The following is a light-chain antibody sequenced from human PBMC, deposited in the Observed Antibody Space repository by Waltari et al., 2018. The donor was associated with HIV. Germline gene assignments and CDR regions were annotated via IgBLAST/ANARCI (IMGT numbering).Light chain of an antibody. CDR1: QSLLHRDGTTY. Sequence: DIVMTQPPLSLSVITGQPSSIACKSTQSLLHRDGTTYLYWYLQKPGQSPQLLIYEVSNRFSGVPDKFSGSGSGTDVTLKISRVETEDVGVYYCMQSIQLPFTFGPGTKVDI. CDR3: MQSIQLPFT. CDR2: EVS. V-gene: IGKV2D-29*02. J-gene: IGKJ3*01.